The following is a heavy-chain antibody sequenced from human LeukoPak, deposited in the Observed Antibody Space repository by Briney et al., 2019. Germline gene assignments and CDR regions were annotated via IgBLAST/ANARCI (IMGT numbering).Heavy chain of an antibody. Sequence: PGGSLRLSCAVSGFTFSSYCMHWVRQPLGKGLEWVAVIWYDGSNKYYADSVKGRFTISRDNSKNTLYLQMNSLRAEDTAVYYCARQVGPGEGCNNDFWSGYYNGCRLDWYFDLWGRGTLVTVSS. V-gene: IGHV3-33*01. J-gene: IGHJ2*01. CDR3: ARQVGPGEGCNNDFWSGYYNGCRLDWYFDL. D-gene: IGHD3-3*01. CDR1: GFTFSSYC. CDR2: IWYDGSNK.